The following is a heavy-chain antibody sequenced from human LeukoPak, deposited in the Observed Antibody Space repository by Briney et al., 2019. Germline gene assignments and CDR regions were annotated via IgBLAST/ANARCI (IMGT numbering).Heavy chain of an antibody. CDR2: IYYSGST. CDR3: ARGKQWLFQNWFDP. V-gene: IGHV4-39*07. D-gene: IGHD6-19*01. CDR1: GGSISSSSYY. J-gene: IGHJ5*02. Sequence: SETLSLTCTVSGGSISSSSYYWGWIRQPPGKGLEWIGGIYYSGSTYYNPSLKSRVTISVDTSKNQFSLKLSSVTAADTAVYYCARGKQWLFQNWFDPWGQGTLVTVSS.